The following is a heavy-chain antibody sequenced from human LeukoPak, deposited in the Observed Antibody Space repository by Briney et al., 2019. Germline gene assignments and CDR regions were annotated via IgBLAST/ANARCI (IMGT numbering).Heavy chain of an antibody. CDR1: GFTFSSYG. CDR3: ARDAHDSSGYYLDYYYYMDV. J-gene: IGHJ6*03. V-gene: IGHV3-30*03. CDR2: ISYDGSNK. Sequence: GGSLRLSCAASGFTFSSYGMHWVRQAPGKGLEWVAVISYDGSNKYYADSVKGRFTISRDNSKNSLYLQMNSLRAEDTAVYYCARDAHDSSGYYLDYYYYMDVWGKGTTVTVSS. D-gene: IGHD3-22*01.